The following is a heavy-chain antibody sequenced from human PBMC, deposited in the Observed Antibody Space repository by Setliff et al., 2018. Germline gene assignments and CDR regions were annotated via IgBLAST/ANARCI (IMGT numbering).Heavy chain of an antibody. J-gene: IGHJ3*02. V-gene: IGHV4-4*07. CDR3: AKDHRTDEYTKGGAYDM. CDR1: GGSISNYY. D-gene: IGHD3-16*01. Sequence: SETLSLTCTVSGGSISNYYWSWIRQPAGKGLEWIGRIYTSGSTNYTDSVKGRFTISRDTSKNMLYLQMDRLRPEDSATYHCAKDHRTDEYTKGGAYDMWGQGTMVTVSS. CDR2: IYTSGST.